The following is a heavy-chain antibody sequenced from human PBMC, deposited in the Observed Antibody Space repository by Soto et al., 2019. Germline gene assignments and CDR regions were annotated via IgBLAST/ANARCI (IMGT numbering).Heavy chain of an antibody. J-gene: IGHJ4*02. CDR3: ARSRGAARPFDY. CDR2: ISSSSSYT. V-gene: IGHV3-11*06. Sequence: SLRLSCAASGFTFSDYYMSWIRQAPGKGLEWVSYISSSSSYTNYADSVKGRFTISRDNAKNSLYLQMNSLRAEDTAVYYCARSRGAARPFDYWGQGTLVTGSS. CDR1: GFTFSDYY. D-gene: IGHD6-6*01.